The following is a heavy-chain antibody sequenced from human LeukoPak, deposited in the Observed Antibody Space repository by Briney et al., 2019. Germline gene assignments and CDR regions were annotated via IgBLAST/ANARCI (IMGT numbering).Heavy chain of an antibody. D-gene: IGHD5-12*01. CDR1: GFTFSSYA. J-gene: IGHJ4*02. CDR2: ISGSGGST. CDR3: ATHGGYSDYGADYLNY. Sequence: GGSLTLSCAASGFTFSSYAMSWVRQAPGKGLEWVSAISGSGGSTYYADSVKGRFTISRDNSRNTLYLQINILRVEDTAIYHCATHGGYSDYGADYLNYWGQGALVTVSS. V-gene: IGHV3-23*01.